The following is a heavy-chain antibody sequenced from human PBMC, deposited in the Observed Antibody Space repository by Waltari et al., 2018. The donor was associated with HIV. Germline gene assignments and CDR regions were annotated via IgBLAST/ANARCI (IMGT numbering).Heavy chain of an antibody. CDR2: SSWNSDTI. J-gene: IGHJ3*02. CDR1: GFKFADFA. CDR3: AKVAMTAVTSYAIDI. V-gene: IGHV3-9*01. D-gene: IGHD4-17*01. Sequence: DVQLVESGGGLVQPGGSLRLFCADSGFKFADFAMHWVRQAQGKGLEWVSGSSWNSDTIGYADYVKGRFTISRDNAKKSLSLQMNSLRAEDTALYYCAKVAMTAVTSYAIDIWGQGTMVTVSS.